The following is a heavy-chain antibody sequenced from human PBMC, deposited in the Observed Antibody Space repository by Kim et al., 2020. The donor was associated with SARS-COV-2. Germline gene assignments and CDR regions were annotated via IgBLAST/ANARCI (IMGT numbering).Heavy chain of an antibody. CDR1: GGSISSGDYY. CDR2: IYYSGST. CDR3: ARAGGYSYLAAPVGAFDI. D-gene: IGHD5-18*01. J-gene: IGHJ3*02. V-gene: IGHV4-30-4*01. Sequence: SETLSLTCTVSGGSISSGDYYWSWIRQPPGKGLEWIGYIYYSGSTYYNPSLKSRVTISVDTSKNQFSLKLSSVTAADTAVYYCARAGGYSYLAAPVGAFDIWGQGTMVTVSS.